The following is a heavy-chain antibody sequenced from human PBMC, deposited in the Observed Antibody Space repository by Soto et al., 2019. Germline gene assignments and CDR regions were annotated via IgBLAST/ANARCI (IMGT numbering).Heavy chain of an antibody. Sequence: EVQLLESGGGLVQPGGSLRLSCAASGFTFSSYAMSWVRQAPGKGLECVSGISGSGGSTYYADSVKGRFTISRDNSKNTLYLQTNSLRAEDTAVYYCAKERGYNYGYDAMDVWGQGTTVTVSS. V-gene: IGHV3-23*01. J-gene: IGHJ6*02. CDR3: AKERGYNYGYDAMDV. CDR2: ISGSGGST. CDR1: GFTFSSYA. D-gene: IGHD5-18*01.